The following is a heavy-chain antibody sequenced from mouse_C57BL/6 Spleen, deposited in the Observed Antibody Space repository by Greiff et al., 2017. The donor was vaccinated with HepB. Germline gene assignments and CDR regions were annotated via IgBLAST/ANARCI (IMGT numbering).Heavy chain of an antibody. CDR2: IDPENGDT. V-gene: IGHV14-4*01. D-gene: IGHD2-5*01. Sequence: EVQLQQSGAELVRPGASVKLSCTASGFNIKDDYMHWVKQRPEQGLEWIGWIDPENGDTEYASKFQGKATITADTSSNTAYLQLSSLTSEDTAVYYCTTEAYYSNYDWFAYWGQGTLVTVSA. CDR1: GFNIKDDY. CDR3: TTEAYYSNYDWFAY. J-gene: IGHJ3*01.